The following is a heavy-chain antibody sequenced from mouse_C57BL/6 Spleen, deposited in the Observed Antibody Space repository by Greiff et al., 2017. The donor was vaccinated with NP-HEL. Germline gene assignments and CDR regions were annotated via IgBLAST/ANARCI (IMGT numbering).Heavy chain of an antibody. CDR2: ISDGGSYT. CDR1: GFTFSSYA. CDR3: ARDGGYYAWFAY. Sequence: EVQGVESGGGLVKPGGSLKLSCAASGFTFSSYAMSWVRQTPEKRLEWVATISDGGSYTYYPDNVKGRFTISRDNAKNNLYLQMSHLKSEDTAMYYCARDGGYYAWFAYWGQGTLVTVSA. J-gene: IGHJ3*01. D-gene: IGHD2-3*01. V-gene: IGHV5-4*01.